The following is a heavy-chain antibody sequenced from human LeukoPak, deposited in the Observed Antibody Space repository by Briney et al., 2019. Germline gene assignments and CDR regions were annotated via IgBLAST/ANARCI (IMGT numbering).Heavy chain of an antibody. Sequence: GSLRLSCAASGFTFRSYWMSWVRQAPGKGMEWVANIKQDGSEKYYVDSVKGRFTISRDNAKNSLYLQMNSLRAEDTAVYYCARDAESTYGDYWGQGTLVTVSS. CDR2: IKQDGSEK. V-gene: IGHV3-7*01. J-gene: IGHJ4*02. D-gene: IGHD4-17*01. CDR1: GFTFRSYW. CDR3: ARDAESTYGDY.